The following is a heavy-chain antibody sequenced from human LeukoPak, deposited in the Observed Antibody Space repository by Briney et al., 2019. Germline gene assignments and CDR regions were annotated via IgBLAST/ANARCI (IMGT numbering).Heavy chain of an antibody. V-gene: IGHV3-30-3*01. J-gene: IGHJ3*02. CDR1: GFTFRSYA. CDR3: ARGGGYDFGAFDI. CDR2: ISYDGSNK. Sequence: GGSLRLSCAASGFTFRSYAMHWVRQAPGKGLEWVAVISYDGSNKYYADSVKGRFTISRDNSKNTLYLQMNSLRAEDAAVYYCARGGGYDFGAFDIWGQGTMVTVSS. D-gene: IGHD5-12*01.